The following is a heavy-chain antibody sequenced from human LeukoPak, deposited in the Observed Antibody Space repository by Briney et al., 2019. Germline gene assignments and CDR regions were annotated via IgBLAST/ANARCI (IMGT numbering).Heavy chain of an antibody. D-gene: IGHD4-17*01. CDR3: AKLLEGMTTVTGDAFDI. Sequence: GGSLRLSCAASGFTFSSYAMSWVRQAPGKGLEWVLAISGSGGSTYYADSVKGRFTISRDNSKNTLYLQMNSLRAEDTAVYYCAKLLEGMTTVTGDAFDIWGQGTMVTVSS. V-gene: IGHV3-23*01. CDR2: ISGSGGST. CDR1: GFTFSSYA. J-gene: IGHJ3*02.